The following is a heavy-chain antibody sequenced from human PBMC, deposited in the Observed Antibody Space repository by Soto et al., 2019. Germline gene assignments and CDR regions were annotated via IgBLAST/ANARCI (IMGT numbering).Heavy chain of an antibody. Sequence: KASETLSLTCTVSGGSISSGGYYWSWIRQHPGKGLEWIGYIYYSGSTYYNPSLKSRLSISGDTSKNHFSLTLTSVTAADAAVYYCATIGVSGYLAVWGQGTTVTVSS. CDR3: ATIGVSGYLAV. D-gene: IGHD3-16*02. CDR1: GGSISSGGYY. V-gene: IGHV4-31*03. J-gene: IGHJ6*02. CDR2: IYYSGST.